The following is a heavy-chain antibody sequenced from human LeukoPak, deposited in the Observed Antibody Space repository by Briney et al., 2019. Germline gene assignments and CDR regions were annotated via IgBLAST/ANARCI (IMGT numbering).Heavy chain of an antibody. CDR3: ARVHVGTREPDY. Sequence: ASVKVSCKASGYTFTSYDINWVRQATGQGLEWMGWMNPNSGNTGYAQKFQGSVTMTRNTSISTAYMELSSLRSEDTAVYYCARVHVGTREPDYWGQGTLVTVSS. J-gene: IGHJ4*02. CDR1: GYTFTSYD. D-gene: IGHD1-14*01. CDR2: MNPNSGNT. V-gene: IGHV1-8*01.